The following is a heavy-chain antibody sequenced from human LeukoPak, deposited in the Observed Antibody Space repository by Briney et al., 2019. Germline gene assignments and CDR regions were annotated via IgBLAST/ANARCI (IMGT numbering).Heavy chain of an antibody. V-gene: IGHV1-69*01. CDR1: GGIFSSYA. D-gene: IGHD6-13*01. CDR3: ARGSSSWYYFYYYGMDV. Sequence: SVKVSCKASGGIFSSYAISWVRQAPGQGLEWMGGIIPIFGTANYAQKFQGRVTITADESTSTAYMELRSLRSDDTAVYYCARGSSSWYYFYYYGMDVWGQGTTVTVSS. CDR2: IIPIFGTA. J-gene: IGHJ6*02.